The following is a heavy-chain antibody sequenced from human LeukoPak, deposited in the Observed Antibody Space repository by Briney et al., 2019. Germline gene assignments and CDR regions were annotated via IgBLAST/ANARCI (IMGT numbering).Heavy chain of an antibody. Sequence: PSETLSLTCTVSGGSISSYYWSWIRQPPGKGLEWIGYIYYSGSTNYNPSLKSRVTISVDTSKNQFSLKLSSVTAADTAVYYCARELVHTYYYGSGSHNWFDPWGQGTLVTVSS. J-gene: IGHJ5*02. CDR3: ARELVHTYYYGSGSHNWFDP. CDR2: IYYSGST. V-gene: IGHV4-59*12. CDR1: GGSISSYY. D-gene: IGHD3-10*01.